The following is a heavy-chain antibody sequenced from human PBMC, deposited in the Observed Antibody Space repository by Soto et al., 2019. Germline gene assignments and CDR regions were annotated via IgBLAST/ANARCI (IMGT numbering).Heavy chain of an antibody. Sequence: EVQLVESGGGLVQPGGSLRLSCAASGFTFSSYWMHWVRQAPGKGLVWVSRINSDGSSTSYADSVKGRFTISRDNAKNTLYLQMNSLSAEDTAVYYCARETTVYYYYGMDVWGQGPKVTVSS. J-gene: IGHJ6*02. CDR1: GFTFSSYW. V-gene: IGHV3-74*01. CDR2: INSDGSST. D-gene: IGHD4-17*01. CDR3: ARETTVYYYYGMDV.